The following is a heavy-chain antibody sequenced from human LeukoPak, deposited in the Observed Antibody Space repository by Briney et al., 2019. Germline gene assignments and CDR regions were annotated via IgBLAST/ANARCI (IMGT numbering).Heavy chain of an antibody. CDR3: AKGRDKYQLLSKNWFDP. Sequence: GGSLRLSCAASGFSFDDYAMHWVRQAPGKGLEWVSGISWNSGSIGYADSVKGRFTISRDNAKNSLYLQMNSLRAEDTALYYCAKGRDKYQLLSKNWFDPWGQGTLVTVSS. CDR1: GFSFDDYA. J-gene: IGHJ5*02. V-gene: IGHV3-9*01. D-gene: IGHD2-2*01. CDR2: ISWNSGSI.